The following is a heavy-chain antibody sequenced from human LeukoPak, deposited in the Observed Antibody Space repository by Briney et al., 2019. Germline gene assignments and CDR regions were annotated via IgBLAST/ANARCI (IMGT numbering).Heavy chain of an antibody. CDR3: ARDRAEYGDTGDY. V-gene: IGHV3-7*01. J-gene: IGHJ4*02. CDR2: INQDGSQK. CDR1: GFAFNGYW. D-gene: IGHD4-17*01. Sequence: GGSLRLSCAGSGFAFNGYWMSWVRQAPGKGLEWVANINQDGSQKYYVDSVKGRFTISRDNAKNSLFLQMNSLKTEDTAVYYCARDRAEYGDTGDYWGQGTLVTVSS.